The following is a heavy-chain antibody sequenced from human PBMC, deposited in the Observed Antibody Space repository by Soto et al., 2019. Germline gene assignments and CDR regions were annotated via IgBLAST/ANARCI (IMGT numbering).Heavy chain of an antibody. D-gene: IGHD3-22*01. J-gene: IGHJ4*02. Sequence: GGSLRLSCAASGFTFSSYWMHWVRQAPGKGLVWVSRINSDGSSTSYADSVKGRFTISRDNAKNTLYLQMNSLRAEDTAVVYCARGLGGYYYDSSGYFSVDYWGQGTLVTVSS. CDR1: GFTFSSYW. CDR3: ARGLGGYYYDSSGYFSVDY. V-gene: IGHV3-74*01. CDR2: INSDGSST.